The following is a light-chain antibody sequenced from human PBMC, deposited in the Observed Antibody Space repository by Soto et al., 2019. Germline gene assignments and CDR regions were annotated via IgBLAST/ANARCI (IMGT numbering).Light chain of an antibody. J-gene: IGLJ2*01. Sequence: QSVLTQPPSASGTPGQRVTISCSGSSSNIGSDSVNWYQQLPGTAPKLLIYRNNQRPSGVPDRLSGSKSGTSASLAISGLQCEDEADYYCAAWDDSLNGVVFGGGTKLTVL. V-gene: IGLV1-44*01. CDR2: RNN. CDR1: SSNIGSDS. CDR3: AAWDDSLNGVV.